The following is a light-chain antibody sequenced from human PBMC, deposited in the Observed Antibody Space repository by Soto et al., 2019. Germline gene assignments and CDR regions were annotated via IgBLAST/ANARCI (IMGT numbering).Light chain of an antibody. CDR1: QIVSSR. CDR3: QQYGSSLWT. Sequence: DIQMTQSPSTLSTSVGDRFTITCRASQIVSSRLAWYQQKPGKAPKLLIYDASSLKIGVPSRFSGSGSGTDFTLTISRLEPEDFAVYYCQQYGSSLWTFGQGTKVDIK. CDR2: DAS. V-gene: IGKV1-5*01. J-gene: IGKJ1*01.